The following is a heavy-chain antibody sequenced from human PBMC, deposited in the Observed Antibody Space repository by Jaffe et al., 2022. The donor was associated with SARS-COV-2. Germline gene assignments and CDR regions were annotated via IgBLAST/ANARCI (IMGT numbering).Heavy chain of an antibody. Sequence: QLQLQESGPGLVKPSETLSLTCTVSGGSISSSSYYWGWIRQPPGKGLEWIGSIYYSGSTYYNPSLKSRVTISVDTSKNQFSLKLSSVTAADTAVYYCVGGPLWAYYGDKGTDAFDIWGQGTMVTVSS. V-gene: IGHV4-39*01. CDR1: GGSISSSSYY. D-gene: IGHD4-17*01. CDR3: VGGPLWAYYGDKGTDAFDI. CDR2: IYYSGST. J-gene: IGHJ3*02.